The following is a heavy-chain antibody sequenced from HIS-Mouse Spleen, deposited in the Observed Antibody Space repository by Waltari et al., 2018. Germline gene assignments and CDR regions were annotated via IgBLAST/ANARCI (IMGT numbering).Heavy chain of an antibody. CDR3: ARAQDTAMVDY. V-gene: IGHV3-11*01. CDR1: GFTFMDYY. Sequence: QVQLVASGGGLVKPGGSLRLSCAAAGFTFMDYYLSWIRQAPGKGLEWVSYISSSGSTIYYAASVKGRFTISRDNAKNSLYLQMNSLRAEDTAVYYCARAQDTAMVDYWGQGTLVTVSS. J-gene: IGHJ4*02. CDR2: ISSSGSTI. D-gene: IGHD5-18*01.